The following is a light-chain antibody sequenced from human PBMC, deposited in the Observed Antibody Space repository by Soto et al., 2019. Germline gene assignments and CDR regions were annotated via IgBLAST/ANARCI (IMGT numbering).Light chain of an antibody. Sequence: EIVLAQSPGTLSLSPGERATLSCRASQSVSTNLAWYQQKPGQAPRLLIYGASSRATGIPDRFSGSGSGTDFTLTISRLEPEDCAVYYCPQYGRSPLTFGGGTKVDIK. CDR2: GAS. V-gene: IGKV3-20*01. J-gene: IGKJ4*01. CDR1: QSVSTN. CDR3: PQYGRSPLT.